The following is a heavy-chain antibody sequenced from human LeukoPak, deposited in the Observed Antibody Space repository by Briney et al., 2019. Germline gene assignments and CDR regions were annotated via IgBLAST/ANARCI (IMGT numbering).Heavy chain of an antibody. V-gene: IGHV3-20*04. CDR2: INWSGGRT. D-gene: IGHD3-16*01. CDR1: GFTFDDYG. J-gene: IGHJ6*02. CDR3: ARDGGLYGMDV. Sequence: GGPLRLSCAASGFTFDDYGMSWVRQAPGKGLEWVSGINWSGGRTGYADSVKGRLTISRDNAKNSLFLQMNSLRAEDTALYYCARDGGLYGMDVWGQGTTVTVSS.